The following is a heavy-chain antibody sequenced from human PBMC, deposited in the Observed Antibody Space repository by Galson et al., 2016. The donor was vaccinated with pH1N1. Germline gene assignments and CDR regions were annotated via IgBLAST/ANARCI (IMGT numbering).Heavy chain of an antibody. Sequence: SLRLSCATSGFTFSSNAMSRVRQAPGKGLEWISTISNDALTTYYADSVKGRFTIFRDNSKKTAYLQMNTLSAEDTAVYFCAKTVGSTLGHWGQGTLVTVSS. D-gene: IGHD2-15*01. CDR3: AKTVGSTLGH. V-gene: IGHV3-23*01. CDR2: ISNDALTT. J-gene: IGHJ4*02. CDR1: GFTFSSNA.